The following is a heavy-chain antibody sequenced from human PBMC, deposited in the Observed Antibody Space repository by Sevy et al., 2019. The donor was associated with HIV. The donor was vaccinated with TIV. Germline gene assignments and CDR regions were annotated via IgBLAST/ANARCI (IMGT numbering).Heavy chain of an antibody. CDR3: ASGVPSEYSSSSGLG. CDR1: GYTFTSYD. CDR2: MNPNSGNT. V-gene: IGHV1-8*01. Sequence: KVSCKASGYTFTSYDINWVRQATGQGLEWMGWMNPNSGNTGYAQKFQGRVTMTRNTSISTAYMELSRLRSEDTAVYYCASGVPSEYSSSSGLGWGQGTLVTVSS. D-gene: IGHD6-6*01. J-gene: IGHJ4*02.